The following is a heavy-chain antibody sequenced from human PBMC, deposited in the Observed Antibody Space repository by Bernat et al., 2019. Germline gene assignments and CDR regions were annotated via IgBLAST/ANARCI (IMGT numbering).Heavy chain of an antibody. CDR1: GGSISSYY. Sequence: QVQLQESGPGLVKPSETLSLTCTVSGGSISSYYWSWIRQPPGKGLEWIGYIYYSGRNNYNPSLKSRVTISVDTSKNQFSLKLSSVTAADTAVYYCARTPTDSAVTLFDYWGQGTLVTVSS. D-gene: IGHD4-17*01. CDR2: IYYSGRN. J-gene: IGHJ4*02. CDR3: ARTPTDSAVTLFDY. V-gene: IGHV4-59*01.